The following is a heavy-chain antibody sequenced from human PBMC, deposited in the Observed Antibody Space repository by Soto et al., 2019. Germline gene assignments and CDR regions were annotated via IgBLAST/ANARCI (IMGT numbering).Heavy chain of an antibody. CDR2: VYYSGST. CDR1: GGSINNYY. J-gene: IGHJ4*02. D-gene: IGHD6-13*01. V-gene: IGHV4-59*01. CDR3: ARVIRSSWYFDF. Sequence: SETLSLTCTVSGGSINNYYWSWIRQPPGKGLEWLGYVYYSGSTKYNPSLESRVTISIDTSKNQFSLKLGSVIAADTAVYYCARVIRSSWYFDFWGQGSQVT.